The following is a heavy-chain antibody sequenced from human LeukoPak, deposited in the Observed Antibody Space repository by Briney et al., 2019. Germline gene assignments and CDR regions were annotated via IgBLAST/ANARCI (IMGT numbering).Heavy chain of an antibody. J-gene: IGHJ4*02. V-gene: IGHV1-69*13. D-gene: IGHD3-3*01. CDR3: ARGHRFFEWLLDY. CDR2: LIPGVGTP. CDR1: GSNFINYA. Sequence: SVKVSCKANGSNFINYAFSWVRQAPGQGLEWMGGLIPGVGTPNYAEDFQDRVTITAAASSTTIYMEISSLTPDDTAVYYCARGHRFFEWLLDYWGQGVQVIVSS.